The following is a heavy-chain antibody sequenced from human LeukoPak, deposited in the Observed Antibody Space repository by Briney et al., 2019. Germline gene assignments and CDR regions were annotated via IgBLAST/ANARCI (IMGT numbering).Heavy chain of an antibody. V-gene: IGHV4-34*01. CDR2: IYHSGDT. CDR3: ARHFIYGSGYRDY. J-gene: IGHJ4*02. CDR1: GGSFSSYY. Sequence: SETLSLTCAVYGGSFSSYYWSWIRQPPGKGLEWIGEIYHSGDTNYNPSLKSRVTISVDTSKNQFSLKLSSVTAADTAVYYCARHFIYGSGYRDYWGQGTLVTVSS. D-gene: IGHD3-10*01.